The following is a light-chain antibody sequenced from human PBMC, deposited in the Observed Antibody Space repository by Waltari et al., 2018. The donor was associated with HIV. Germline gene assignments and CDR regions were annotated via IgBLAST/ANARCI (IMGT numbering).Light chain of an antibody. CDR3: GTWDNSLSAGV. Sequence: QSVLTQPPSVSAAPGQKVTISSSGSSSKIRRHSISWYHQLPGTAPKLLIYDSDKRPSGIPDRFSGSKSGTSATLGSTGLQTGDEADYYCGTWDNSLSAGVIGGGTKLTVL. CDR2: DSD. CDR1: SSKIRRHS. J-gene: IGLJ2*01. V-gene: IGLV1-51*01.